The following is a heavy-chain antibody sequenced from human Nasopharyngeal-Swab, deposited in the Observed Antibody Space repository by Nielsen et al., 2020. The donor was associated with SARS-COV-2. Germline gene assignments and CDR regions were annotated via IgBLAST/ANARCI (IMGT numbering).Heavy chain of an antibody. CDR2: IYDSGRT. Sequence: WIRQPPGKGLEWIGSIYDSGRTYYNPSLKSRVTISVDTSKNQFSLNLSSVTAADTAVYYCARVVMVWGVSYYYYMDVWGKGTTVTVSS. CDR3: ARVVMVWGVSYYYYMDV. D-gene: IGHD3-10*01. J-gene: IGHJ6*03. V-gene: IGHV4-39*07.